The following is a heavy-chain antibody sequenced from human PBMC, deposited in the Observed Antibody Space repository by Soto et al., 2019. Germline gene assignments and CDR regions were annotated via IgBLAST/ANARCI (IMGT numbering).Heavy chain of an antibody. Sequence: PGGSLRLSCAASGFTFSNAWMSWVRQAPGKGLEWVGRIKSKTDGGTTDYAAPVKGRFTISRDDSKNTLYLQMNSLKTEDTAVYYCTTVSRIYSDAFDIWGQGAMVTVSS. J-gene: IGHJ3*02. CDR1: GFTFSNAW. V-gene: IGHV3-15*01. CDR3: TTVSRIYSDAFDI. D-gene: IGHD5-12*01. CDR2: IKSKTDGGTT.